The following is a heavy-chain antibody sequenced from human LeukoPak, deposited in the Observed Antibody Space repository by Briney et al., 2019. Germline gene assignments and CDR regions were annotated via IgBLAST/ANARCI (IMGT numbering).Heavy chain of an antibody. D-gene: IGHD5-18*01. V-gene: IGHV3-49*03. J-gene: IGHJ4*02. CDR2: IRSKAYGGTT. Sequence: GGSLRLSCTASGFTFGDYAMTWFRQAPGKGLEWVGFIRSKAYGGTTDYAASVKGRFTISRDDSKSIAYLQLSSLRTEDTAVYYCSSHTAPRIIAYWGQGTLVTVSS. CDR3: SSHTAPRIIAY. CDR1: GFTFGDYA.